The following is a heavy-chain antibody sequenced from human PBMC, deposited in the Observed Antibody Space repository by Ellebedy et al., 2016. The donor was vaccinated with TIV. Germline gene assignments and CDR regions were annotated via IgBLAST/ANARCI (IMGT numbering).Heavy chain of an antibody. J-gene: IGHJ4*02. CDR2: IYPGDSDT. D-gene: IGHD5-18*01. V-gene: IGHV5-51*01. CDR1: GYSFTSYR. CDR3: ARRGYSYGYAFDY. Sequence: GESLKISCKGSGYSFTSYRIGWVRQMPGKGLEWMAIIYPGDSDTRYSPSFQGQVTISADKSISTAYLQWSSLKASDTAMYYCARRGYSYGYAFDYWGQGTLVTVSS.